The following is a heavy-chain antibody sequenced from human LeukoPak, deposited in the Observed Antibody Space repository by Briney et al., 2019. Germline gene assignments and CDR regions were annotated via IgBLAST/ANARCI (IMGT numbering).Heavy chain of an antibody. CDR1: GFTFSSYW. D-gene: IGHD3-3*01. J-gene: IGHJ6*02. CDR2: IKQDGSEK. V-gene: IGHV3-7*01. CDR3: ARDDKTRYDFWRRQPRVGMDV. Sequence: GGSLRLSCAASGFTFSSYWMSWVRQAPGKGLEWVANIKQDGSEKYYVDSVKGRFTISRDNAKNSLYLQMNSLRAEDTAVYYCARDDKTRYDFWRRQPRVGMDVWGQGTTVTVSS.